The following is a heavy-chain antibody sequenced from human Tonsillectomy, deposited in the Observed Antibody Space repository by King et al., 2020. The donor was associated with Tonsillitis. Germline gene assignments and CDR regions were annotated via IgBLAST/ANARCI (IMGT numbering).Heavy chain of an antibody. CDR2: ISYDGSTK. CDR3: VKTYVGNSNGLDY. Sequence: VQLVESGGGVVQPGRSLRLSCAASGFTFSTYGMHWVRQAPGKGLEWVAVISYDGSTKYYADSVKGRFTTSRDNSKNTLYLQMNSLRAEDTAVYYCVKTYVGNSNGLDYWGQGTLVTVSS. D-gene: IGHD4-23*01. J-gene: IGHJ4*02. CDR1: GFTFSTYG. V-gene: IGHV3-30*18.